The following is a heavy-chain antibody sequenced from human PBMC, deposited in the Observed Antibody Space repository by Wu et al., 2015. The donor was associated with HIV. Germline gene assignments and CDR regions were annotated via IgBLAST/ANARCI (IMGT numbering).Heavy chain of an antibody. CDR1: GYTFTGYY. CDR2: VNSNSGAT. Sequence: QVQLVQSGAEVKKPGASVKVSCKGSGYTFTGYYIHWVRQAPGQGLEWMGWVNSNSGATNYAQKFQGRVTMTRDTSISTVYMDLMSLRSDDTAVYYCARGGYKYGTHLQLWGQGTLVIVSS. V-gene: IGHV1-2*02. D-gene: IGHD5-18*01. J-gene: IGHJ1*01. CDR3: ARGGYKYGTHLQL.